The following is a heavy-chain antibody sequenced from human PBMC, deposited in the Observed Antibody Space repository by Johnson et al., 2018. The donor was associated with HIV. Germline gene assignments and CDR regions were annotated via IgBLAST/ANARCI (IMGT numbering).Heavy chain of an antibody. CDR2: INWNGGST. V-gene: IGHV3-20*04. CDR3: ARDPRVPFPLGHDAFDI. Sequence: VQLVESGGGVVRPGGSLRLSCAASGFSFEDHDMSWVRQVPGKGLEWVSGINWNGGSTGYADSVKGRFSISRDNAKKSLYLRMNSLRVEDTAVYYCARDPRVPFPLGHDAFDIWGQGTMVTVSS. D-gene: IGHD3-16*01. J-gene: IGHJ3*02. CDR1: GFSFEDHD.